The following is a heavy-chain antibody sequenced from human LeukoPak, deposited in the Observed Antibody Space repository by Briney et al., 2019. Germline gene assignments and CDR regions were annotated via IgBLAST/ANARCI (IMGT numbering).Heavy chain of an antibody. D-gene: IGHD3-22*01. CDR2: INHSGST. CDR1: GGSFSGYY. Sequence: PSETLSLTCAVYGGSFSGYYWSWIRQPPGKGLEWIGEINHSGSTNYNPSLKSRVTISVDTSKNQFSLKLSSVTAADTAVYYCARVGSYYDSSGYYYLDYWGQGTLVTVSS. CDR3: ARVGSYYDSSGYYYLDY. J-gene: IGHJ4*02. V-gene: IGHV4-34*01.